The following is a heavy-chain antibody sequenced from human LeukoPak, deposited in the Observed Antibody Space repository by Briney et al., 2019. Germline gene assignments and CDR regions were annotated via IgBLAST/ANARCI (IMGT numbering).Heavy chain of an antibody. V-gene: IGHV4-4*02. CDR3: ARKPTTSDAFDM. CDR2: IYHSGST. D-gene: IGHD1-26*01. CDR1: SGSISSGIW. Sequence: SGTLSLTCGVSSGSISSGIWWSWVRQPSGRGLEWIGEIYHSGSTNYNPSLKSRATISVDKPKGQFSLKLSSVTAADTAIYYCARKPTTSDAFDMWGQGTMVTVSS. J-gene: IGHJ3*02.